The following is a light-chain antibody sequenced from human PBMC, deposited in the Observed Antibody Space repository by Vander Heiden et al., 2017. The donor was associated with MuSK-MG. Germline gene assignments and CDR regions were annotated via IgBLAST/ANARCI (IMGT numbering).Light chain of an antibody. CDR3: LQYNSTPWT. CDR1: QRVLTIFSNKNC. Sequence: DIVITQPPDSLAVSLGERAIISCKSSQRVLTIFSNKNCLASYQQTPGEPPNLLIYAASSRESGVPDRISGSASGTYFTLTISLLQAENVAVYYCLQYNSTPWTFGPGTKVEIK. J-gene: IGKJ1*01. CDR2: AAS. V-gene: IGKV4-1*01.